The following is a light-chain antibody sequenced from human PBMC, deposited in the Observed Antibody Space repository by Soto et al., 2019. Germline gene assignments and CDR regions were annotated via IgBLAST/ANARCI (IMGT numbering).Light chain of an antibody. CDR1: QSVTSSY. CDR2: GAS. V-gene: IGKV3-20*01. CDR3: QQYGSSPRT. J-gene: IGKJ1*01. Sequence: DIVLTQSPGTLSLSPGERATLSCRASQSVTSSYLAWYQQKPGQAPRLLIYGASSRATGIPDRFSGSGSGTHFTLTISRLEPEDFAVYYCQQYGSSPRTFGQGTKVEIK.